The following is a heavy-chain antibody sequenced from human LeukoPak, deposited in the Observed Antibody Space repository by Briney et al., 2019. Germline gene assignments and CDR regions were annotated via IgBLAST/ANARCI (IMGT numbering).Heavy chain of an antibody. CDR1: GFTFSSYA. CDR2: ISYDGSNK. CDR3: ARGVYYDSSGYESDY. V-gene: IGHV3-30*14. D-gene: IGHD3-22*01. Sequence: GRSLRLSCAASGFTFSSYAMHWVRQAPGKGLEWVAVISYDGSNKYYADSVKGRFTISRDNSKNTLYLQMNSLRAEDTAVYYCARGVYYDSSGYESDYWGQGTLVTVSS. J-gene: IGHJ4*02.